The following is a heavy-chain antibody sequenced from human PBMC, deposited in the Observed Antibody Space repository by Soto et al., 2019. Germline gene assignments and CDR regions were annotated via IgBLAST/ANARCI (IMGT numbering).Heavy chain of an antibody. CDR2: IKEDGSDK. CDR3: ARHGYNNALDV. Sequence: PGGSLRLSCAASGFTFSSYWMSWVRQAPGKGLEWVVNIKEDGSDKYYEDFVKGRFTISRDNAKNSVFLQMNSLRAEDTAVYYCARHGYNNALDVWGQGTTVTVSS. D-gene: IGHD5-18*01. V-gene: IGHV3-7*03. CDR1: GFTFSSYW. J-gene: IGHJ6*02.